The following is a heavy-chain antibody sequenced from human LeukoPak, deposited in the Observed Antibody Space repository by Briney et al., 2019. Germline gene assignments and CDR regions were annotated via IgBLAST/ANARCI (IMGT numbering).Heavy chain of an antibody. D-gene: IGHD5-18*01. V-gene: IGHV1-69*13. J-gene: IGHJ5*02. CDR2: IIPIFGTA. CDR1: GYTFTSYG. CDR3: ARVGNPAMVTGYNWFDP. Sequence: SVKVSCKASGYTFTSYGISWVRQAPGQGLEWMGGIIPIFGTANYAQKFQGRVTITADESTSTAYMELSSLRSEDTAVYYCARVGNPAMVTGYNWFDPWGQGTLVTVSS.